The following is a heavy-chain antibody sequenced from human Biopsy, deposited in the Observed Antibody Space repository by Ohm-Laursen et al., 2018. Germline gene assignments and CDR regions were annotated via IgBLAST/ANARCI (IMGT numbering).Heavy chain of an antibody. CDR3: AGDINNWNVNY. CDR2: FAPENGKT. Sequence: GASVKVSCNVSGYTLTDLSMHWVRQAPGKGLEWMGGFAPENGKTIYAQKFQGRVTMTEDTSTDTAYMGLSNLRSEDTAVYYCAGDINNWNVNYWGQGTLVIVSS. J-gene: IGHJ4*02. V-gene: IGHV1-24*01. CDR1: GYTLTDLS. D-gene: IGHD1-20*01.